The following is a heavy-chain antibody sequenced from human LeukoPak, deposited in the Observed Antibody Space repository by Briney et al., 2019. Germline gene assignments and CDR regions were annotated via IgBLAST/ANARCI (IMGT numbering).Heavy chain of an antibody. V-gene: IGHV3-30-3*01. Sequence: GGSLRLSCAASGFTFSSYAMHWVRQAPGKGLEWVAVISYDGSNKYYADSVKGRFTISRDNSKNTLYLQMNSLRAEDTAVYYCARARELKYDNSPPDYWGQGTLVTVSS. CDR2: ISYDGSNK. CDR1: GFTFSSYA. D-gene: IGHD3-22*01. CDR3: ARARELKYDNSPPDY. J-gene: IGHJ4*02.